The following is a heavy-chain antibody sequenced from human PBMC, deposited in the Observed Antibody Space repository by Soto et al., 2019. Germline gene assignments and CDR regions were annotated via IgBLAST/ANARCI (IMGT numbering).Heavy chain of an antibody. V-gene: IGHV3-74*03. D-gene: IGHD1-26*01. CDR2: INGGGSKT. CDR1: VLTFDRYW. CDR3: VRDDIGLGIDY. Sequence: SLGLCCAVYVLTFDRYWLLWLLKTLEKGLVWVSHINGGGSKTTYADSVKGRFTISRDNAKNTLYLQMNSLRAEDTAIYYCVRDDIGLGIDYWGLGTLVTVSS. J-gene: IGHJ4*02.